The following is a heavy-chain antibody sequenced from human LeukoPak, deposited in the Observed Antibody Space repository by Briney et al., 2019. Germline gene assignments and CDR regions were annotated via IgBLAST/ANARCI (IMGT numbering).Heavy chain of an antibody. V-gene: IGHV3-9*01. Sequence: GRSLRLSCAPSGFTFDDYAMRWVRHAPGKGLEWGSGTSWNSGSIIYADSVKGRFTISRDNAKNSLYLQMNSLRAEDTALYYCAKDGSSSLNNWFDPWGQGTLVTVSS. J-gene: IGHJ5*02. CDR2: TSWNSGSI. CDR1: GFTFDDYA. CDR3: AKDGSSSLNNWFDP. D-gene: IGHD6-19*01.